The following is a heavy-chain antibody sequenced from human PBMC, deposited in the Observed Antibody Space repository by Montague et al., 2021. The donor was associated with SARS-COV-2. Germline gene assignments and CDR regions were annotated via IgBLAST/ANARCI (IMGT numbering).Heavy chain of an antibody. CDR2: IHGRGDGT. CDR1: GFTFSSHG. Sequence: SLRLSCAASGFTFSSHGMYWVRQPPGKGLEWVSEIHGRGDGTYYADFVKGRFTISRDNSKNTLYLQMNSLRVEDTAVYYCARDQNHGMDVWGQGTTVIVSS. D-gene: IGHD1-14*01. J-gene: IGHJ6*02. CDR3: ARDQNHGMDV. V-gene: IGHV3-23*01.